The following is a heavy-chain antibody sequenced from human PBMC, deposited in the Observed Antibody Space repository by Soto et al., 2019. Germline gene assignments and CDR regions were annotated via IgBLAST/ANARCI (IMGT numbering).Heavy chain of an antibody. D-gene: IGHD2-21*02. V-gene: IGHV3-53*01. CDR3: AFHCGGDCYANLDS. CDR2: IYSGGST. Sequence: GSLRLSCAVSGFTVSSNYTSWVRRAPGKGLEWVSVIYSGGSTYYADSVKGRFTISIDNSKNTLYLQMNSLRAEDTAVYYCAFHCGGDCYANLDSWGQGTLVTVSS. CDR1: GFTVSSNY. J-gene: IGHJ4*02.